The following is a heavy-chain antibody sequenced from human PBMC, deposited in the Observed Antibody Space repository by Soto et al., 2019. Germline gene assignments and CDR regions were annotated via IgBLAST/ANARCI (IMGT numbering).Heavy chain of an antibody. V-gene: IGHV1-69*06. D-gene: IGHD3-22*01. CDR1: GYTFTSYG. CDR3: ARVPDRYYRDSSGTTYHDAFDM. Sequence: VASVKVSCKASGYTFTSYGISWVRQAPGQGLEWMGGIIPIFGTANYAQKFQGRVTITADKSTSTAYMELSSLRSEDTAVYYCARVPDRYYRDSSGTTYHDAFDMWGPGTLLTV. J-gene: IGHJ3*02. CDR2: IIPIFGTA.